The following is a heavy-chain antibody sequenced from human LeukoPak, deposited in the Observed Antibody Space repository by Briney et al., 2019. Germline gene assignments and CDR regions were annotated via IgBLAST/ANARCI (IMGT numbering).Heavy chain of an antibody. D-gene: IGHD3-22*01. CDR2: IYTSGST. Sequence: SETLSLTCTVSGGSISSYYWSWIRQPAGKGLEWIGRIYTSGSTNYNPSLKSRVTMSVDTSKNQFSLKLSSVTAADTAVYYCARSTAPYYYDSSGYFGYWGQGTLVTVSS. CDR1: GGSISSYY. CDR3: ARSTAPYYYDSSGYFGY. J-gene: IGHJ4*02. V-gene: IGHV4-4*07.